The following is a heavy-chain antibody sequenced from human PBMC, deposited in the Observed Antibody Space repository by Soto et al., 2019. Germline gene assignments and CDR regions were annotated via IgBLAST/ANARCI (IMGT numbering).Heavy chain of an antibody. V-gene: IGHV1-18*01. CDR3: ARTLPYYYDSSGKNWFDP. CDR1: GYTFTSYG. J-gene: IGHJ5*02. D-gene: IGHD3-22*01. CDR2: ISAINGKT. Sequence: ASVKVSCKASGYTFTSYGISWVRQAPGQGLEWMGWISAINGKTKYAQNFQGRVTITTDTSTSTAYMELRSLRSEDTAVYYCARTLPYYYDSSGKNWFDPWGQGTLVTVSS.